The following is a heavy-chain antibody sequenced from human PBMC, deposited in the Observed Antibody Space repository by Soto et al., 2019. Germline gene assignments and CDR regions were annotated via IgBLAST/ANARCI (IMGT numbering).Heavy chain of an antibody. D-gene: IGHD1-26*01. CDR3: ARDRHRKDGWDDFDI. V-gene: IGHV1-18*01. J-gene: IGHJ3*02. Sequence: ASVKVSCKASGYTFTSYGISWVRQAPGQGLEWMGWISAYNGSTSYAQKFQGRVTMTRDKSTSTVYMELSSLRSEDTAVYYCARDRHRKDGWDDFDIWGQGTMVTVSS. CDR1: GYTFTSYG. CDR2: ISAYNGST.